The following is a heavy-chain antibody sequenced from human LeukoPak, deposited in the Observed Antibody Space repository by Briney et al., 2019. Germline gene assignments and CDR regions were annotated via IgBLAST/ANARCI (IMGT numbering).Heavy chain of an antibody. CDR2: ISSSSTI. CDR1: GFTLSSYS. D-gene: IGHD1-1*01. J-gene: IGHJ4*02. V-gene: IGHV3-48*02. Sequence: GGSLRLSCAASGFTLSSYSMSWVRQAPGKGLEWVSYISSSSTIYYADSVKGRFTISRDNAKNSLYLQMNSLRDEDTAVYYCARSGNYDYWGQGTLVTVSS. CDR3: ARSGNYDY.